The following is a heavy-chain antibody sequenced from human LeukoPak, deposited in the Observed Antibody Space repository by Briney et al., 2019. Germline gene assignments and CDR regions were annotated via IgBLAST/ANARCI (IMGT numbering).Heavy chain of an antibody. CDR1: GFTFSAYV. Sequence: RGSLSLACAASGFTFSAYVLHWVRQAPGKGLECVAVISNDGNEKYYADSVKGRFSISRDNSKNTLYLQMSSLRTEDTAVYYCARDGGYTGGWTFGAGGYSGQRVLVTVSS. D-gene: IGHD2-8*02. J-gene: IGHJ4*01. CDR2: ISNDGNEK. V-gene: IGHV3-30*04. CDR3: ARDGGYTGGWTFGAGGY.